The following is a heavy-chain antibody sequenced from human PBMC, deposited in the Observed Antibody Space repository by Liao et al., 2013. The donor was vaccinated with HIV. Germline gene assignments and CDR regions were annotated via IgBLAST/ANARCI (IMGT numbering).Heavy chain of an antibody. CDR1: GGSFIDYY. J-gene: IGHJ6*03. CDR3: ARGVKSPGVFYYYYMDV. CDR2: INHSGST. Sequence: QVQLQQWGAGLLKPSETLSLTCAVYGGSFIDYYWSWIRQPPREGGVEWIGEINHSGSTNYNPSLKSRVTLSVDTSNNQFSLKLSSVTAADTAVYYCARGVKSPGVFYYYYMDVWGNGTTVTVSS. V-gene: IGHV4-34*01. D-gene: IGHD3-10*01.